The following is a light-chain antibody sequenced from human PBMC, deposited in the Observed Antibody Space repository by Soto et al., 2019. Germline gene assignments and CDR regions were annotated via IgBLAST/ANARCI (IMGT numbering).Light chain of an antibody. J-gene: IGLJ2*01. CDR3: CSYSSSYTLL. CDR1: SSDVGAFNY. CDR2: DVS. V-gene: IGLV2-11*01. Sequence: QSVLTQPRSVSGSPGQSVTISCTGTSSDVGAFNYVSWYQQHPGKAPTLIIYDVSKRPSGVPDRFSGSKSGNTASLTISGLQAEDEADYYCCSYSSSYTLLFGGGTKLTVL.